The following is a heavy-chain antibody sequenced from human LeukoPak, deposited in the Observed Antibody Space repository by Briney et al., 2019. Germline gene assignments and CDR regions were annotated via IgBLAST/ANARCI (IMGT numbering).Heavy chain of an antibody. CDR1: GYTFTNYA. CDR2: INAYNGNT. Sequence: ASVKVSCKASGYTFTNYAMNWVRQAPGQGLEWMGWINAYNGNTNYSQKFQGRVTMTTDTSTTTASMELRSLRSDDTAVYYCMRVPEVPDYWGQGTLVTVSS. J-gene: IGHJ4*02. V-gene: IGHV1-18*01. D-gene: IGHD4/OR15-4a*01. CDR3: MRVPEVPDY.